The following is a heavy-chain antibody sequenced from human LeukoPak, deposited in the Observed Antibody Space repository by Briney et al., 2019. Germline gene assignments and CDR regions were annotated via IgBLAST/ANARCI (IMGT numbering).Heavy chain of an antibody. D-gene: IGHD5-24*01. CDR1: GYTFTSYD. J-gene: IGHJ4*02. V-gene: IGHV1-8*01. CDR2: MNPNSGNT. Sequence: RASVEVSCKASGYTFTSYDINWVRQATGQGLEWMGWMNPNSGNTGYAQKFQGRVTMTRNTSISTAYMELSSLRSEDTAVYYCARIVEMATDDDYWGQGTLVTVSS. CDR3: ARIVEMATDDDY.